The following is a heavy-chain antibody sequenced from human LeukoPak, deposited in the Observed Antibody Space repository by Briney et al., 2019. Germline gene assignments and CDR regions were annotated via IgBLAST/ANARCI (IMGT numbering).Heavy chain of an antibody. CDR1: GFTFSSYS. J-gene: IGHJ6*02. Sequence: GGSLRLSCAASGFTFSSYSMNWVRQAPGKGLEWVSYISSSSSTIYYADSVKGRFTISRDNAKNSLYLQMNSLRAEDTAVYYCAREGLDRPLVNGFYYYGMDVWGQGTTVTVSS. D-gene: IGHD1-1*01. CDR3: AREGLDRPLVNGFYYYGMDV. CDR2: ISSSSSTI. V-gene: IGHV3-48*04.